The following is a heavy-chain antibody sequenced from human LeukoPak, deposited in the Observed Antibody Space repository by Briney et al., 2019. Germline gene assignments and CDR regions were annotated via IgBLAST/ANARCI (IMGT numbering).Heavy chain of an antibody. V-gene: IGHV4-59*01. Sequence: PSETLSLTCTVSGGSISSYYWSWIRQPPGTGLEWIGYIYYSGSTNYNPSLKSRVTISVDTSKNQFSLKLSSVTAADTAVYYCARFALKAFAIGGQGTMVTVSS. J-gene: IGHJ3*02. CDR1: GGSISSYY. CDR2: IYYSGST. CDR3: ARFALKAFAI.